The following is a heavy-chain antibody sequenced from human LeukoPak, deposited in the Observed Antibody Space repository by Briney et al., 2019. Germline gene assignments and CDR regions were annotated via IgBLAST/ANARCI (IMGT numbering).Heavy chain of an antibody. V-gene: IGHV4-34*01. CDR3: ARGRIAAAAYFQH. J-gene: IGHJ1*01. CDR2: INHSAST. Sequence: SATPPPSRAVSGASFSGYYWSWIRPPPGKRLEWIGEINHSASTNYNPSLKSRVTISVDTSKNQFSLKLSSVTAADTAVYYCARGRIAAAAYFQHWGQGTLVTVSS. CDR1: GASFSGYY. D-gene: IGHD6-13*01.